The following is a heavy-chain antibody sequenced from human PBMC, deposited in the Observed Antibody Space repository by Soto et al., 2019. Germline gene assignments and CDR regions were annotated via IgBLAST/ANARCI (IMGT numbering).Heavy chain of an antibody. CDR3: ATDKFGAGRVGVHS. D-gene: IGHD3-10*01. Sequence: QAQLVQSGAEIKKPGASLRVSCETSGDTSTIYTITWVRQAPGLGLQWMGRIVPLLRITNYAQEFQGRLTITADSSASTAHIELTSLTSEGTAVYYCATDKFGAGRVGVHSWGRGTLVIVSS. J-gene: IGHJ5*02. CDR2: IVPLLRIT. CDR1: GDTSTIYT. V-gene: IGHV1-69*08.